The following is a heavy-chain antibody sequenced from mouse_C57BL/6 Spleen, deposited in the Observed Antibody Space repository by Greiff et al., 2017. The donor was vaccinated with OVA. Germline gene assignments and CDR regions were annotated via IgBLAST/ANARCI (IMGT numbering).Heavy chain of an antibody. Sequence: QVQLKESGPELVKPGASVKLSCKASGYTFTSYDINWVKQRPGQGLEWIGWIYPRDGSTKYNEKFKGKATLTVDTSSSTAYMELHSLTSEDSAVYFGARGGLMVTTPFAYWGQGTLVTVSA. V-gene: IGHV1-85*01. CDR2: IYPRDGST. CDR3: ARGGLMVTTPFAY. CDR1: GYTFTSYD. D-gene: IGHD2-3*01. J-gene: IGHJ3*01.